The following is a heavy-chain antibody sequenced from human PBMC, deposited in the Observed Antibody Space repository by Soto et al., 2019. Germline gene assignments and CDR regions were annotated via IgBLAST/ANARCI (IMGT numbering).Heavy chain of an antibody. CDR2: ISYDGSNK. Sequence: QVQLVESGGGVVQPGRSLRLSCAASGFTFSNYGIHWVRQAPGKGLEWVAVISYDGSNKDYADSVKGRFTISRDNSKNTLYLQMNSLRAEDRAVYYCAKDLVIMIVVGGTFGYWGQGTQVTVSS. CDR1: GFTFSNYG. J-gene: IGHJ4*02. D-gene: IGHD3-22*01. CDR3: AKDLVIMIVVGGTFGY. V-gene: IGHV3-30*18.